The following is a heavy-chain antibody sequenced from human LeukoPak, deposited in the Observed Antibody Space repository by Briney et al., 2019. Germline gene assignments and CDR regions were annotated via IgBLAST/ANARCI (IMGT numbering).Heavy chain of an antibody. CDR2: INPGGGSA. CDR3: ARERASFDF. Sequence: ASVKVSCKASGSPFTSYYIHWVRQAPGQGLEWMGIINPGGGSATYAQKFPGRVTMTSDPSTSTVYMDLSSLTSEDTAVYYCARERASFDFWGQGTLVTVSS. V-gene: IGHV1-46*01. J-gene: IGHJ4*02. CDR1: GSPFTSYY.